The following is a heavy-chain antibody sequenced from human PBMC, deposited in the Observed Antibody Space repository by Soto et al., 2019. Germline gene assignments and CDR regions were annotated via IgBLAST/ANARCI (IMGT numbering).Heavy chain of an antibody. CDR1: GYTFTSYD. CDR2: IIPIFGTA. J-gene: IGHJ4*02. CDR3: ARTTYYYDSSGYTFDY. V-gene: IGHV1-69*01. D-gene: IGHD3-22*01. Sequence: QVQLVQSGAEVKKPGASVKVSCKASGYTFTSYDINWVRQATGQGLEWMGGIIPIFGTANYAQKFQGRVTITADESTSTAYMELSSLRSEDTAVYYCARTTYYYDSSGYTFDYWGQGTLVTVSS.